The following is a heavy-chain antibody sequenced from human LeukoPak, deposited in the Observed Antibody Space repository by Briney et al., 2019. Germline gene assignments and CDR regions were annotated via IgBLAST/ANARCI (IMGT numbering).Heavy chain of an antibody. J-gene: IGHJ4*02. Sequence: SETLSLTCTVSGGSISSGGYSWSWIRQPPGKGLEWIGEINHSGSTNYNPSLKSRVTISVDTSKNQFSLKLSSVTAADTAVYYCARADYGDYGGLDYWGQGTLVTVSS. CDR2: INHSGST. CDR3: ARADYGDYGGLDY. CDR1: GGSISSGGYS. D-gene: IGHD4-17*01. V-gene: IGHV4-39*07.